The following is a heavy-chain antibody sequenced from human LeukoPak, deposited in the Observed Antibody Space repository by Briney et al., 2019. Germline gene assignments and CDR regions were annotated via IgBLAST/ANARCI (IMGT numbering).Heavy chain of an antibody. CDR3: ARDGEGWYSSGWPYYFDY. D-gene: IGHD6-19*01. CDR2: IIPILGIA. Sequence: ASLKVSCKASGYTFTGYYMHWMRQAPGQGLEWMGKIIPILGIANYAQKFQGRVTITADKSTSTAYMELSSLRSEDTAVYYCARDGEGWYSSGWPYYFDYWGQGTLVTVSS. V-gene: IGHV1-69*04. CDR1: GYTFTGYY. J-gene: IGHJ4*02.